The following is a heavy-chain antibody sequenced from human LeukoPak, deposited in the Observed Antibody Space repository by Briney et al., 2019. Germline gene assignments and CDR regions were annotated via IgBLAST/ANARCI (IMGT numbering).Heavy chain of an antibody. J-gene: IGHJ4*02. CDR1: GGSISSSSYY. CDR2: IYYSGST. V-gene: IGHV4-39*02. CDR3: AREFDSGSYLK. Sequence: PSETLSFTCTVSGGSISSSSYYWGWIRQPPGKGLEWIGSIYYSGSTYYNPSLKSRVTISVDTSKNQFSLKLSSVTAADTAVYYCAREFDSGSYLKWGQGTLVTVSS. D-gene: IGHD1-26*01.